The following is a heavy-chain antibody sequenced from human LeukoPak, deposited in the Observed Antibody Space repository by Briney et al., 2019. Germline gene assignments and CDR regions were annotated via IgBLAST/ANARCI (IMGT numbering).Heavy chain of an antibody. D-gene: IGHD3-3*01. V-gene: IGHV3-53*01. CDR3: ARAAGSGPYYYYDMDV. CDR1: GFTVSSNY. Sequence: GGSLRLSCAASGFTVSSNYMSWVRQAPGKGLEWVSVIYSGGSTYYADSVKGRFTISRDNSKNTLYLQMNSLRAEDTAVYYCARAAGSGPYYYYDMDVWGQGTTVTVSS. CDR2: IYSGGST. J-gene: IGHJ6*02.